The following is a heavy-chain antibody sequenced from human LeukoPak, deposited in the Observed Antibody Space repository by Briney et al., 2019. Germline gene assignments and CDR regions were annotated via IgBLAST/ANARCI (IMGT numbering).Heavy chain of an antibody. D-gene: IGHD3-3*01. CDR2: IYYSGST. CDR3: ARQVGVTIFGVVILNWFDP. V-gene: IGHV4-39*01. J-gene: IGHJ5*02. Sequence: PSETLSLTCTVSGGSLSSSSYYWGWIRQPPGKGLEWIGSIYYSGSTYYNPSLKSRVTISVDTSKNQFSLKLSSVTAADTAVYYCARQVGVTIFGVVILNWFDPWGQGTLVTVSS. CDR1: GGSLSSSSYY.